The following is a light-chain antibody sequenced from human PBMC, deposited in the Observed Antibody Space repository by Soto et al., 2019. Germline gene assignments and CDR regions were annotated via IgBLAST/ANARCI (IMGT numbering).Light chain of an antibody. J-gene: IGKJ3*01. Sequence: EIVLTQSPATLSLSPGERATLSCRASQSVGAYLAWYQQRPGQAPRLLIYDASSRATGIPARFSGSGSGTDFTLTISSLAPEDSAVYYCQQRNNWSFGPGTKVEIK. V-gene: IGKV3-11*01. CDR2: DAS. CDR3: QQRNNWS. CDR1: QSVGAY.